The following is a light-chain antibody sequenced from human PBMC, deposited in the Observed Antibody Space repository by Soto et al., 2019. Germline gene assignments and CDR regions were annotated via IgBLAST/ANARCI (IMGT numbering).Light chain of an antibody. CDR1: NIGGKS. V-gene: IGLV3-21*02. Sequence: SYELTQSPSVSVAPGQTARITCGGNNIGGKSVHWYQQKPGQAPVLVVYDDSDRPSGIPERFSGSNSGNTATLTTSRVEAGDEADYYCQVWDYRSDHVFGTGTKVTVL. CDR2: DDS. J-gene: IGLJ1*01. CDR3: QVWDYRSDHV.